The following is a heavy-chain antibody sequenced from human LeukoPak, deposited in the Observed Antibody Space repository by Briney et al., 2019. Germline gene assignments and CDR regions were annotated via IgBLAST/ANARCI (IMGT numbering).Heavy chain of an antibody. D-gene: IGHD3-9*01. CDR3: ARGRFDWLREGGYFDY. V-gene: IGHV4-34*01. CDR1: GGSFSGYY. J-gene: IGHJ4*02. CDR2: IYHSGST. Sequence: SETLSPTCAVYGGSFSGYYWSWIRQPPGKGLEWIGEIYHSGSTNYNPSLKSRLTISVDKSKNQFSLKLSSVTAADTAVYYCARGRFDWLREGGYFDYWGQGTLVTVSS.